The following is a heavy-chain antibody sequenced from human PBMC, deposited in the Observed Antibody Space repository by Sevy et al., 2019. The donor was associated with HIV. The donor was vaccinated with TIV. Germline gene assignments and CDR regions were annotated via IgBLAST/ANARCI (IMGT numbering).Heavy chain of an antibody. V-gene: IGHV4-59*01. CDR1: GGSISSYY. CDR2: IYYSGST. J-gene: IGHJ4*02. CDR3: ARERQLVLDY. D-gene: IGHD6-13*01. Sequence: TESLSLTCTVSGGSISSYYWSWIRQPPGKGLERIGYIYYSGSTNYNPSLKSRVTISVDTSKNQFSLKLSSVTAADTALYYCARERQLVLDYWGQGTLVHVSS.